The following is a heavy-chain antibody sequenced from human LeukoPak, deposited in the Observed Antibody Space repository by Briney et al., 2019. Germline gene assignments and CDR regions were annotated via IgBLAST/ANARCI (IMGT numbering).Heavy chain of an antibody. CDR3: ARGGYYGSGSYYHGFAY. CDR1: GFTVSSNY. J-gene: IGHJ4*02. V-gene: IGHV3-66*01. Sequence: PGGSLRLSCAASGFTVSSNYMSWVRQAPGKGLEWVSVVYSGGSTYYADSVKGRFTISRDNSKNTLYLKMNSLRAEDTAVYYCARGGYYGSGSYYHGFAYWGQGTLVTVSS. D-gene: IGHD3-10*01. CDR2: VYSGGST.